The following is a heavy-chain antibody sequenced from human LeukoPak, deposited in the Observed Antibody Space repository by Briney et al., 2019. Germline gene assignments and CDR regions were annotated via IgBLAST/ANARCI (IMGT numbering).Heavy chain of an antibody. CDR2: VNHSGST. J-gene: IGHJ4*02. Sequence: SETLSLTCAVYGGSFSGYYWSWIRQPPGKGLEWIGEVNHSGSTNYNPSLKSRVTISVDTSKNQFSLKLSSVTAADTAVYYCARRGNHYYDSSGYYYGRVLDYWGQGTLVTVSS. V-gene: IGHV4-34*01. CDR1: GGSFSGYY. CDR3: ARRGNHYYDSSGYYYGRVLDY. D-gene: IGHD3-22*01.